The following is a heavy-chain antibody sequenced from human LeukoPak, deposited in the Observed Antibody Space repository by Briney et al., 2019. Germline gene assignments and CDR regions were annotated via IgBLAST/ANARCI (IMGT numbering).Heavy chain of an antibody. J-gene: IGHJ5*02. Sequence: SETPSLTCAVYGGSFSPYYWSWIRQSPDKGLEWIGEINHSRSTNYNPSLKSRVTISVDTSKNQFSLKLNSVTAADTAMYYCARATADSSGSYLALYNWFDPWGQGTLVTVSS. CDR2: INHSRST. CDR1: GGSFSPYY. D-gene: IGHD3-22*01. CDR3: ARATADSSGSYLALYNWFDP. V-gene: IGHV4-34*01.